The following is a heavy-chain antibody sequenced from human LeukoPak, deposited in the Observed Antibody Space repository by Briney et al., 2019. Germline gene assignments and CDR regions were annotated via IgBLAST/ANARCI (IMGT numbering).Heavy chain of an antibody. CDR2: MNPNSGNT. V-gene: IGHV1-8*03. Sequence: ASVKVSCKVPGYTFTSYDINWVRQATGQGLEWMGWMNPNSGNTGYAQKFQGRVTITRNTSINTAYMELSSLRSEDTAVYYCARTYYDFWSGYSLVYNWFDPWGQGTLVTVSS. J-gene: IGHJ5*02. D-gene: IGHD3-3*01. CDR1: GYTFTSYD. CDR3: ARTYYDFWSGYSLVYNWFDP.